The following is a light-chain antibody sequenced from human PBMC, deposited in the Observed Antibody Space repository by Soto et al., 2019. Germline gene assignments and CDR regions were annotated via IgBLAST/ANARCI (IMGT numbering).Light chain of an antibody. CDR1: SSDVGFYDY. J-gene: IGLJ3*02. V-gene: IGLV2-14*01. Sequence: QSALTQPASVSGSPGQSITISCTGTSSDVGFYDYVSWYQQHPGKAPKLLIYEVTYRPSGVSNRFSGSKSGKTASLTISGLQAEDEADYYCRSYTTRSTLVFGGGTKVTVL. CDR3: RSYTTRSTLV. CDR2: EVT.